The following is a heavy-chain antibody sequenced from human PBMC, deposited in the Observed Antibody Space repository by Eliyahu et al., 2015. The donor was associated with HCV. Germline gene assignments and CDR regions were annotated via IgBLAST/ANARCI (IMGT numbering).Heavy chain of an antibody. D-gene: IGHD3-9*01. J-gene: IGHJ6*02. Sequence: EVQLVESGGGLVQPGGSLRLSCAASGFTVSXNYMXWVRQAPGKGLEWVSVIYSGGSTYYADSVKGRFTISRDNSKNTLYLQMNSLRAEDTAVYYCARASPYYDILTGYYGGYGMDVWGQGTTVTVSS. CDR2: IYSGGST. CDR1: GFTVSXNY. V-gene: IGHV3-66*01. CDR3: ARASPYYDILTGYYGGYGMDV.